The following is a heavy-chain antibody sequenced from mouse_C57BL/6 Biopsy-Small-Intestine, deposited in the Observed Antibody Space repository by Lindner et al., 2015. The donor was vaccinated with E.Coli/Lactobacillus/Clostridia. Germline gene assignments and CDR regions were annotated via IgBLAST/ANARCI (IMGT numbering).Heavy chain of an antibody. CDR1: GFTFSDYG. Sequence: VQLQEVWGGTYVSRRRRGSLKLSCAASGFTFSDYGMHWVRQAPEKGLEWVAYISSGSSTIYYADTVKGRFTISRDNAKNTLFLQMTSLRSEDTAMYYCARKSLFAYWGQGTLVTVSA. V-gene: IGHV5-17*01. CDR2: ISSGSSTI. CDR3: ARKSLFAY. J-gene: IGHJ3*01.